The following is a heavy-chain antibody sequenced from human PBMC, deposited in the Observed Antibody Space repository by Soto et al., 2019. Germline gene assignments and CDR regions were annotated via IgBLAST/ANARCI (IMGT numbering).Heavy chain of an antibody. CDR1: GYTFTSYG. V-gene: IGHV1-18*01. J-gene: IGHJ6*02. CDR3: AREGDTAMVPTYYYYGMDG. D-gene: IGHD5-18*01. CDR2: ISAYNGNT. Sequence: GASVKVSCKASGYTFTSYGISWVRQAPGQGLEWMGWISAYNGNTNYAQKLQGRVTMTTDTSTSTAYMELRSLRSDDTAVYYCAREGDTAMVPTYYYYGMDGWGQGTTVTVSS.